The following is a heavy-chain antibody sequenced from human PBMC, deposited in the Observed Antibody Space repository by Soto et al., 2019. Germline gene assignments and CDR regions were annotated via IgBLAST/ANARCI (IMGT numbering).Heavy chain of an antibody. J-gene: IGHJ5*02. CDR3: ARDRWFDP. Sequence: QVQLQESGPGLVKPSETLSLTCTVSSGSISPHYWSWIRQPPGKGLEWIGYIYYTGSTNYNPSLKSLVTLSRDTSKNQFSLKLSSVTAADTAVYYCARDRWFDPWGQGTLVTVSS. CDR2: IYYTGST. V-gene: IGHV4-59*11. CDR1: SGSISPHY.